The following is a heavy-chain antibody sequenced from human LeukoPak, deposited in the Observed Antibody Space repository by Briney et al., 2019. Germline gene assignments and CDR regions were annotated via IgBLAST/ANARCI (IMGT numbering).Heavy chain of an antibody. CDR3: ARDDYGDYAGGDY. V-gene: IGHV3-21*01. J-gene: IGHJ4*02. D-gene: IGHD4-17*01. CDR1: GFSFSSYS. CDR2: ISSSSNYI. Sequence: GGSLRLSCAASGFSFSSYSMKWVRQAPGKGLEWVSSISSSSNYIYYADSVKGRFTISRDNAKNSLYLQMNSLRAEDTAVYYCARDDYGDYAGGDYWGQGTLVTVSS.